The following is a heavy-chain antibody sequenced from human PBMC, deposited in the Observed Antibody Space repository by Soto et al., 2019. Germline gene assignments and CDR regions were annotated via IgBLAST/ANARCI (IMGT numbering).Heavy chain of an antibody. J-gene: IGHJ4*02. V-gene: IGHV1-46*01. D-gene: IGHD2-8*01. Sequence: QVQLVQSGAEVKKPGASVKVSCRTSGYTLSRYYMHWVRQAPGQGLEWMGIINPSSGSPNYAQKFLGRLSVTRDKSTSTVYMELNGRTSEDTAMYYCARGVVVKVDEMVGPDYWGQGTLVTVSS. CDR2: INPSSGSP. CDR3: ARGVVVKVDEMVGPDY. CDR1: GYTLSRYY.